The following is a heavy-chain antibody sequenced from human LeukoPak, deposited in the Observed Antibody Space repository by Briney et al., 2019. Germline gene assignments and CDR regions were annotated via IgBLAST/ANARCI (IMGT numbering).Heavy chain of an antibody. CDR3: AKSGAFNPYRSGSIVGYFDY. V-gene: IGHV3-73*01. Sequence: PGGSPRLSCAASGFTFSGSAMHWVRQASGKGLEWVGRIRSKANSYATAYAASVKGRFTISRDNSKNTLYVQMNSLSAEDTAVYYCAKSGAFNPYRSGSIVGYFDYWGQGALVTVSS. J-gene: IGHJ4*02. CDR2: IRSKANSYAT. D-gene: IGHD3-10*01. CDR1: GFTFSGSA.